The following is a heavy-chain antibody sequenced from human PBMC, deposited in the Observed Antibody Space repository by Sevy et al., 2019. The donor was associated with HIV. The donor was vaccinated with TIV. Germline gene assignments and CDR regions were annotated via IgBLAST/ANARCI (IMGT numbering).Heavy chain of an antibody. D-gene: IGHD3-10*01. CDR1: AFTFSSYG. CDR3: ARFLRPFGELWGGNDY. J-gene: IGHJ4*02. CDR2: IWYDGSNK. V-gene: IGHV3-33*01. Sequence: GGSLRLSCAASAFTFSSYGMHWVRQAPGKGLEWVAVIWYDGSNKYYADSVKGRFTISRDNSKNTLYLQMNSLRAEDTAVYYCARFLRPFGELWGGNDYWGQGTLVTVSS.